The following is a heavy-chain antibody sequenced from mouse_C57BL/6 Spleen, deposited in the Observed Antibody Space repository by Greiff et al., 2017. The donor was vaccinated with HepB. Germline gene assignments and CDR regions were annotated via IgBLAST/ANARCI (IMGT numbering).Heavy chain of an antibody. J-gene: IGHJ1*03. CDR3: GREMVTTGRYFGV. V-gene: IGHV5-4*01. CDR2: ISDGGSYT. D-gene: IGHD2-2*01. CDR1: GFTFSSYA. Sequence: EVQVVESGGGLVKPGGSLKLSCAASGFTFSSYAMSWVRQTPEKRLEWVATISDGGSYTYYPENVKGRFTISRDNAKNNLYLQMSHLKSEDTAMYYCGREMVTTGRYFGVWGTGTTVAVSS.